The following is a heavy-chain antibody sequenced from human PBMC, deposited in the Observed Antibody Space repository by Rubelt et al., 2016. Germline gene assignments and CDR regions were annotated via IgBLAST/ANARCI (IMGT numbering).Heavy chain of an antibody. D-gene: IGHD3-10*01. CDR2: VYYSGSA. V-gene: IGHV4-61*01. CDR1: IGHVNSGSYF. J-gene: IGHJ4*02. CDR3: ATRRSALGSFEF. Sequence: QLQLQESAPGLVKPSETLSLTCSVSIGHVNSGSYFWSWIRRPPGKGLELIGHVYYSGSATYNPSLKGRVTLSVDTSKNQFSLNLSSVTAADSAIYNCATRRSALGSFEFWGQGIVVTVSS.